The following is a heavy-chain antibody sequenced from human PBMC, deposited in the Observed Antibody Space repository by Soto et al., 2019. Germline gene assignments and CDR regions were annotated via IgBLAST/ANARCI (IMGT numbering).Heavy chain of an antibody. CDR1: GFTFSSYD. CDR3: ARDRYTYDAFDI. Sequence: ESGGGLVQPGGSLRLSCAASGFTFSSYDMHWVRQATGKGLEWVSAIGTAGDTYYPGSVKGRFTISRENAKNSLYLQMNSLRAGDTAVYYCARDRYTYDAFDIWGQGTMVTVSS. CDR2: IGTAGDT. V-gene: IGHV3-13*01. D-gene: IGHD3-16*02. J-gene: IGHJ3*02.